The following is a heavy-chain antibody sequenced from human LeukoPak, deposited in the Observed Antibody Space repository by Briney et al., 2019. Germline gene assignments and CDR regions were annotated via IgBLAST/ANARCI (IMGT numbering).Heavy chain of an antibody. CDR3: ARGENVDY. CDR2: IWYDGSNK. CDR1: GFTFSSYG. Sequence: GGSLRLSCAASGFTFSSYGMHWVRHAPGKGLEWVAVIWYDGSNKYYADSVKGRFTISRGNSKNALYLQMNSLRAEDTAVYYCARGENVDYWGQGTLVTVSS. J-gene: IGHJ4*02. V-gene: IGHV3-33*01.